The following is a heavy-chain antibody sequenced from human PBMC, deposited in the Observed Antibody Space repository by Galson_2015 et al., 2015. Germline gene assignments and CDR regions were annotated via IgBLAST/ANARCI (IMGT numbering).Heavy chain of an antibody. Sequence: QSGAEVKKPGESLKISCKGSGYSFTSYWIGWVRQMPGKGLEWMGIIYPGDSDTRYSPSFQGQVTISADKSIGTAYLQWRSLKASDTAMYYCARDIQDYGDYKNAFDIWGQGTMVTVSS. J-gene: IGHJ3*02. D-gene: IGHD4-17*01. CDR2: IYPGDSDT. CDR3: ARDIQDYGDYKNAFDI. V-gene: IGHV5-51*01. CDR1: GYSFTSYW.